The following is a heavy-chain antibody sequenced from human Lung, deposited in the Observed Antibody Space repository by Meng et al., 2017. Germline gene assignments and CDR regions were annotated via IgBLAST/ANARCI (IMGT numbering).Heavy chain of an antibody. J-gene: IGHJ4*02. CDR3: ARDEDISAAGKLFGDY. CDR1: GYTFPDYW. D-gene: IGHD6-13*01. Sequence: QVQLGQVGAEVKKPGASGKVSCKASGYTFPDYWLHWVRRAPGQGLEWMGRINPKSGDTHYAQRFQGRVTMTGDTSISTAYMELSGLRSDDTAMYYCARDEDISAAGKLFGDYWGQGTLVTVSS. V-gene: IGHV1-2*06. CDR2: INPKSGDT.